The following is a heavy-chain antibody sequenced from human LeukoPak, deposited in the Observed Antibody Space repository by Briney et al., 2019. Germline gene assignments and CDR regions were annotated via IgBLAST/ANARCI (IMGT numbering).Heavy chain of an antibody. CDR2: ISGDASGT. CDR1: GITIEDYA. CDR3: VKGDDYGDY. V-gene: IGHV3-43*02. Sequence: GGSLRLSCVVSGITIEDYAMHWVRQVPGKGLEWVSLISGDASGTYYADSVKGRFTIPRDNSKNSLYLQMNGLRSEDAALYYCVKGDDYGDYWGQGTLVTVSS. J-gene: IGHJ4*02.